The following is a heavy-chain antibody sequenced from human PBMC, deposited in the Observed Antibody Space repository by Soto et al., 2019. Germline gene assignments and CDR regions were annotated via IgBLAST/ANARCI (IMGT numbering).Heavy chain of an antibody. CDR1: GSSFTSYW. V-gene: IGHV5-51*01. J-gene: IGHJ6*02. CDR3: ASHSSRGALRTYYGMDV. Sequence: GESLKISCKGSGSSFTSYWIAWVRQMPGKGLECMGLIYPDDSDTRYSPSFEGQVTISADKTMRTAYLQWSSLKASDTAMYYCASHSSRGALRTYYGMDVWGQGTTVTVSS. D-gene: IGHD2-15*01. CDR2: IYPDDSDT.